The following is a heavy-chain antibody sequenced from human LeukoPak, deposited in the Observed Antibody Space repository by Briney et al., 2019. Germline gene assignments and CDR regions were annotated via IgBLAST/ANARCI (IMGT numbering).Heavy chain of an antibody. V-gene: IGHV4-4*07. CDR3: GRTGIGSSYYYGMDV. D-gene: IGHD6-6*01. J-gene: IGHJ6*02. CDR2: VYTSGAT. CDR1: GNSISSFF. Sequence: SETLSLTCTVSGNSISSFFWSWIRQSAGNGLEWIGRVYTSGATNYNPSLKSRVTMSVDTSKNQFSLKVDSVTAADTAVYYCGRTGIGSSYYYGMDVWGQGTTVIVSS.